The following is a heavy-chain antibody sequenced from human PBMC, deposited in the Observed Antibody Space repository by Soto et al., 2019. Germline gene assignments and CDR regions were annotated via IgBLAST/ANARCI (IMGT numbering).Heavy chain of an antibody. CDR1: GFTFSSYA. CDR3: AKDQIPGIAAAGT. D-gene: IGHD6-13*01. J-gene: IGHJ5*02. V-gene: IGHV3-23*01. CDR2: ISGSGGST. Sequence: GGSLRLSCAASGFTFSSYAMTWVRQAPGKGLEWVSAISGSGGSTYYAASVKGRFTISRDNSKNTLYLQMNSLRAEDTAVYYCAKDQIPGIAAAGTWGQGTLVTVSS.